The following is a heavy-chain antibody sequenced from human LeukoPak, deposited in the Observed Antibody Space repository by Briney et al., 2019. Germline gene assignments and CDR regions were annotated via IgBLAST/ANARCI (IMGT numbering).Heavy chain of an antibody. CDR3: ARQKCTSTSCLTKNAFDI. D-gene: IGHD2-2*01. J-gene: IGHJ3*02. V-gene: IGHV4-4*09. CDR2: IYTSGST. CDR1: GSVSSYY. Sequence: SETLSLTCTVSGSVSSYYWSWIRQPPGKGLEWIGYIYTSGSTNYNPSLKSRVTISVDTSKNQFSLDLSSVTAADTAVYYCARQKCTSTSCLTKNAFDIWGQGTMVTVSS.